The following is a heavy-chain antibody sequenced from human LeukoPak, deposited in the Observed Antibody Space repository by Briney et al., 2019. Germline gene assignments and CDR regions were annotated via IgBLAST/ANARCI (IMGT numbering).Heavy chain of an antibody. D-gene: IGHD6-19*01. Sequence: SETLSLTCTVSGGSISSSSYYWGWVRQPPGKGLEWIGCIYYSGSTYYNPSLKSRVTISVDTSKNQFSLKLSSVTAADTAVYYCARQVAGAHAFDIWGQGTMVTVSS. J-gene: IGHJ3*02. CDR1: GGSISSSSYY. CDR3: ARQVAGAHAFDI. V-gene: IGHV4-39*01. CDR2: IYYSGST.